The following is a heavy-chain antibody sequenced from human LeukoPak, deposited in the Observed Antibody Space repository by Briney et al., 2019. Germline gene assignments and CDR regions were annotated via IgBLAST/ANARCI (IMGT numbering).Heavy chain of an antibody. Sequence: ASVKVSCKASGYTFTSYGISWVRQAPGQVLEWMGWISAYNGNTNYAQKLQGRVTMTTDTSTSTAYMELRSLRSDDTAVYYCARGLVFRVVIFPIDYWGQGTLVTVSS. V-gene: IGHV1-18*01. D-gene: IGHD3-3*01. CDR3: ARGLVFRVVIFPIDY. CDR2: ISAYNGNT. CDR1: GYTFTSYG. J-gene: IGHJ4*02.